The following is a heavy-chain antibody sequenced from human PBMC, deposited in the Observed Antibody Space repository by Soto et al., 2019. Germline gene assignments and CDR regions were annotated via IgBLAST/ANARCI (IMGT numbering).Heavy chain of an antibody. D-gene: IGHD2-2*01. V-gene: IGHV4-30-4*01. J-gene: IGHJ4*02. CDR3: ARAILLVPAAMGYYFDY. CDR2: IYYSGST. CDR1: GGSISSGDYY. Sequence: SETLSLTCTVSGGSISSGDYYWSWIRQPPGKGLEWIGYIYYSGSTYYNPSLKSRVTISVDTSKNQFSLKLSSVTAADTAVYYCARAILLVPAAMGYYFDYWGQGTLVTVS.